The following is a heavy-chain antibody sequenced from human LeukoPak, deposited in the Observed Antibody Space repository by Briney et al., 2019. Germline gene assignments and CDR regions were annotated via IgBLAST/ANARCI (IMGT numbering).Heavy chain of an antibody. D-gene: IGHD2-15*01. V-gene: IGHV3-23*01. Sequence: GGSLRLSCAASGFTFSDYAMTWVRQAPGKGLEWVSVIGRGGGDIQYADSVQGRFSISRDNSKNTLYPQMNSLRAEDTAVYYCAKIEDGYCSGGSCYDYWGQGTLVTVSS. J-gene: IGHJ4*02. CDR1: GFTFSDYA. CDR2: IGRGGGDI. CDR3: AKIEDGYCSGGSCYDY.